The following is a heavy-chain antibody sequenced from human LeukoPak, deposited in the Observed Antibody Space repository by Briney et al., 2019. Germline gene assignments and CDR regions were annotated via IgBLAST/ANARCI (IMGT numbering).Heavy chain of an antibody. Sequence: GGSLRLSCAPSGFTFSNYGFHWVRQAPGKGLEWVGVVWYDGSKKYYADSVKGRFTISRDNSKNTLYLQMNSLAAEDTAVYGCASDRGYFTSGTSYFDYWGQGTLVTVSS. D-gene: IGHD3-10*01. CDR2: VWYDGSKK. CDR3: ASDRGYFTSGTSYFDY. J-gene: IGHJ4*02. V-gene: IGHV3-33*01. CDR1: GFTFSNYG.